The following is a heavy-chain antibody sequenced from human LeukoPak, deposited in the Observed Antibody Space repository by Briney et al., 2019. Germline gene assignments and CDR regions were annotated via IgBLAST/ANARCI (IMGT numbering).Heavy chain of an antibody. J-gene: IGHJ4*02. CDR1: GFTLSSYS. D-gene: IGHD1-26*01. Sequence: GGSLRLSCAASGFTLSSYSMNWVRQAPGKGLEWVSSISSGSSYIYYADSVKGRFTISRDNARNSLYLQMNSLRAEDTAVYYCARVLVGATSFDYWGQGTLVTVSS. V-gene: IGHV3-21*01. CDR3: ARVLVGATSFDY. CDR2: ISSGSSYI.